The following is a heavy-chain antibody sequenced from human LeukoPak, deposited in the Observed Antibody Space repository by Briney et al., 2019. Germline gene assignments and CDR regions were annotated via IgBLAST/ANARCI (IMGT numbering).Heavy chain of an antibody. CDR1: GGTFSNYV. J-gene: IGHJ6*03. D-gene: IGHD4-17*01. CDR3: ARVTPSANDYGDFYYYYYMDV. CDR2: IIPIFGTA. V-gene: IGHV1-69*13. Sequence: VASVKVSCKASGGTFSNYVISWVRQAPGEGLEWMGGIIPIFGTANYAQKFQGRVTITADESTGTAYMDLSSLRSEDTAVYYWARVTPSANDYGDFYYYYYMDVWGKGTTVTISS.